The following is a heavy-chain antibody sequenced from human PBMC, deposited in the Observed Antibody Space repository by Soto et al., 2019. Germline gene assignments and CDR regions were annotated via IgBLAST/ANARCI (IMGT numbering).Heavy chain of an antibody. V-gene: IGHV3-30-3*01. D-gene: IGHD1-26*01. Sequence: PGGSLRLSCAASGFTFSSYTMHWVRQAPGKGLEWVAVISYDGSNKHYADSVKGRFTISRDNSKNTLYLQMNSLRAEDTAVYYCARESDVGVTLDYWGQGTXVTVSS. CDR3: ARESDVGVTLDY. CDR1: GFTFSSYT. J-gene: IGHJ4*02. CDR2: ISYDGSNK.